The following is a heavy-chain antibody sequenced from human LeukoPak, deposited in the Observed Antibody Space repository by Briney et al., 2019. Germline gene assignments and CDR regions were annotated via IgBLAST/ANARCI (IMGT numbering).Heavy chain of an antibody. V-gene: IGHV3-11*01. CDR2: ISSSGRTI. D-gene: IGHD2-2*01. Sequence: GGSLRLSCAASGFTFSDYYMSWIRQAPGKGLEWVSYISSSGRTIYYADSVKGRFTISRDNAKNSLYLQMNSLRAEDTAVYYCARDPVRYCSSTSCSTPPGGWFDPWGQGTLVTVSS. J-gene: IGHJ5*02. CDR1: GFTFSDYY. CDR3: ARDPVRYCSSTSCSTPPGGWFDP.